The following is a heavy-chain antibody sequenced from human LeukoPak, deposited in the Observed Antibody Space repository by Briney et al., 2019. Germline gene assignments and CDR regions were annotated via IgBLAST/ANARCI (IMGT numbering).Heavy chain of an antibody. CDR1: GGSISSSNW. V-gene: IGHV4-4*02. D-gene: IGHD3-22*01. J-gene: IGHJ5*02. CDR2: IYHSGST. CDR3: ARGARYYYDSSGFP. Sequence: SETLSLTCAVSGGSISSSNWWSWVRQPPGKGLEWIGEIYHSGSTNYNPSLKSRVTISVDKSKNQFSLKLSSVTAADTAVYYCARGARYYYDSSGFPWGQGTLVTVSS.